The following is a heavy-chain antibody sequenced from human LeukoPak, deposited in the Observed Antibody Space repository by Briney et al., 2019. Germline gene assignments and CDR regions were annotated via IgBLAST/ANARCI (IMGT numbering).Heavy chain of an antibody. D-gene: IGHD3-22*01. J-gene: IGHJ4*02. CDR1: GYIFISYG. CDR2: ISAYNGNT. Sequence: GASVKVSCKASGYIFISYGISWVRQAPGQGLEWMGWISAYNGNTKYAQKLQGRVTITTDTSTSTAYMELRSLRSDDTAVYYCARDVRGIVGMDYFDYWGQGTLVTVSS. V-gene: IGHV1-18*01. CDR3: ARDVRGIVGMDYFDY.